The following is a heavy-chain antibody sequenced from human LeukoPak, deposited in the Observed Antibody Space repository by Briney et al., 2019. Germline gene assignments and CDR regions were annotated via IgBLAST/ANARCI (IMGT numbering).Heavy chain of an antibody. CDR3: ARGPETRMGTWFDP. V-gene: IGHV4-59*01. CDR2: IYYSGST. J-gene: IGHJ5*02. D-gene: IGHD1-1*01. Sequence: SETLSITFTVCGGAIISDYCSWILQPPWKGLDWIGYIYYSGSTNYNPSLKSRVTISVDTSKNQFSLKLSSVTAADTAVYYCARGPETRMGTWFDPWGQGTLVTVSS. CDR1: GGAIISDY.